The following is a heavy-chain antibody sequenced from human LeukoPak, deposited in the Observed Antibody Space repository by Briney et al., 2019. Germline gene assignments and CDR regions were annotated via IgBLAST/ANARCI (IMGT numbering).Heavy chain of an antibody. CDR1: GFTFRKYW. V-gene: IGHV3-23*01. CDR2: ISGSGGST. CDR3: AKDYAGNYYDSSGYPRYFDY. Sequence: GGSLRLSCAASGFTFRKYWMTWFRQAPGKGLGWVSAISGSGGSTYYADSVKGRFTISRDNSKNTLYLQMNSLRAEDTAVYYCAKDYAGNYYDSSGYPRYFDYWGQGTLVTVSS. D-gene: IGHD3-22*01. J-gene: IGHJ4*02.